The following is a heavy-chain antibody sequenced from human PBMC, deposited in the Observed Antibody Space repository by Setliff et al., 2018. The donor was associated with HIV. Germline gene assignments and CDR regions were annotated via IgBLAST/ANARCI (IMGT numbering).Heavy chain of an antibody. CDR2: IHTEQGFP. J-gene: IGHJ3*02. CDR1: GYDFSSYS. CDR3: AVDRHAFDI. V-gene: IGHV7-4-1*02. D-gene: IGHD5-12*01. Sequence: ASVKVSCKASGYDFSSYSMMWVRQTPGQGLEWLGWIHTEQGFPMYAQGFTGRFVFSLDPSVNTAYLQINSLTPDDGGVYYCAVDRHAFDIWGQGTVVTVSS.